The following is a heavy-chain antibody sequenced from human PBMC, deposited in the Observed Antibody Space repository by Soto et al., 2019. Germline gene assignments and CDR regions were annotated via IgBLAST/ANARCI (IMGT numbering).Heavy chain of an antibody. D-gene: IGHD5-12*01. V-gene: IGHV3-30-3*01. CDR1: GFTFSTYA. J-gene: IGHJ4*02. CDR2: ISFDGSSK. Sequence: QVQLVESGGGVVQPGRSLRLSCAASGFTFSTYAMHWVRRAPGKGLEWMALISFDGSSKYYADSVKGRFTISRDNSKNTLYLQVTSLRPEDTAVYYCARGWGWLQLTPLDSWGQGTLVTVSS. CDR3: ARGWGWLQLTPLDS.